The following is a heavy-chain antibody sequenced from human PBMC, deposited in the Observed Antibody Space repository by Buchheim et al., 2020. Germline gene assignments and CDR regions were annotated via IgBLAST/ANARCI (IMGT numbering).Heavy chain of an antibody. D-gene: IGHD3-3*02. CDR3: ARLAHFWSGWVYGMDV. J-gene: IGHJ6*02. V-gene: IGHV4-34*01. CDR1: GGSFSGYY. Sequence: QVQLQQWGAGLLKPSETLSLTCAVYGGSFSGYYWSWIRQPPGKGLEWIGEINHSGSTNYNPSLKSRVTISVDTSTNKFSLRLSSVTAADTAVYYWARLAHFWSGWVYGMDVWGQGTT. CDR2: INHSGST.